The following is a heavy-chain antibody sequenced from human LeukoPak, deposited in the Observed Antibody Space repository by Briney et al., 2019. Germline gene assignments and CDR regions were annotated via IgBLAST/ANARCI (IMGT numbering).Heavy chain of an antibody. J-gene: IGHJ4*02. CDR3: AKRPGGGSYYYDDSGYSFDY. D-gene: IGHD3-22*01. CDR2: IIPIFGTA. V-gene: IGHV1-69*13. Sequence: ASVKVSCEASGGTFSSYAISWARQAPGQGLEWMGGIIPIFGTANYAQKFQGRVTITADESTSTAYMELSSLRAEDTAVYYCAKRPGGGSYYYDDSGYSFDYWARGPWSPSPQ. CDR1: GGTFSSYA.